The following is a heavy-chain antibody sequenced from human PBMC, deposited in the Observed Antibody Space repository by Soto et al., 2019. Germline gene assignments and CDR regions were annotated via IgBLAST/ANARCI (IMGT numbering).Heavy chain of an antibody. Sequence: ASVKVSCKASGGTFSSYAISWVRQAPGQGLEWMGGIIPIFGTANYAQKFQGRVTITADESTSTAYMELSSLRSEDTAVYYCARDDVECSSTSCRSYNWFDPWGQGTLVTVSS. CDR3: ARDDVECSSTSCRSYNWFDP. D-gene: IGHD2-2*01. J-gene: IGHJ5*02. CDR2: IIPIFGTA. CDR1: GGTFSSYA. V-gene: IGHV1-69*13.